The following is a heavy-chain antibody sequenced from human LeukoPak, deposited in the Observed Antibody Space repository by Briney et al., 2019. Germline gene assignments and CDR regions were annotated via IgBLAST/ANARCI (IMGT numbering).Heavy chain of an antibody. V-gene: IGHV3-21*01. J-gene: IGHJ4*02. CDR1: GFTFSSYS. D-gene: IGHD3-10*01. CDR2: ISSSSSYI. Sequence: PGGSLRLSCAASGFTFSSYSMNWVRQAPGKGLEWVSSISSSSSYIYYADSVKGRFTISRDNAKNSLYLQMNSLRAEDTAVYYCASLKQYGSGSCDYWGQGTLVTVSS. CDR3: ASLKQYGSGSCDY.